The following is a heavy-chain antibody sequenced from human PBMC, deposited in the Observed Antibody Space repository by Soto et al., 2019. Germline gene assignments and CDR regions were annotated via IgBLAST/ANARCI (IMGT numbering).Heavy chain of an antibody. CDR1: GGSISSYY. CDR2: IYYSGST. Sequence: PSETLSLTCTVSGGSISSYYWSWIRQPPGKGLEWIGYIYYSGSTNYNPSLKSRVTISVDTSKNQFSLKLSSVTAADTAVYYCARGKDGYNYVGYYYYYGMDVWGQGTTGTVSS. D-gene: IGHD5-12*01. V-gene: IGHV4-59*01. CDR3: ARGKDGYNYVGYYYYYGMDV. J-gene: IGHJ6*02.